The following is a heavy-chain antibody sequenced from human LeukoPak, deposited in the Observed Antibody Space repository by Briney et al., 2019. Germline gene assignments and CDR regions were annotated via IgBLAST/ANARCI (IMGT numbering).Heavy chain of an antibody. CDR1: GYTFTSYG. Sequence: ASVKVSCKASGYTFTSYGISWVRQAPGQGPEWMGWISAYNGNTNYAQKLQGRVTMTTDTSTSTAYMELRSLRSDDTAVYYCARSGSYYYYYYMDVWGKGTTVTVSS. J-gene: IGHJ6*03. V-gene: IGHV1-18*01. D-gene: IGHD1-26*01. CDR2: ISAYNGNT. CDR3: ARSGSYYYYYYMDV.